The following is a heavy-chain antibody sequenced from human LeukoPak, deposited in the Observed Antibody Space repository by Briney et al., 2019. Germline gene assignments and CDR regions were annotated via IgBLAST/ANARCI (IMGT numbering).Heavy chain of an antibody. CDR3: ATARNYYDSSVDY. Sequence: GGSLRLSCAASGFTFSSYSMNWVRQAPGKGLEWVSSISSSSSYIYYADSVKGRFTISRDNAKNSLYLQMNSLRAEDTAVYYCATARNYYDSSVDYWGQGTLVTVSS. D-gene: IGHD3-22*01. CDR1: GFTFSSYS. V-gene: IGHV3-21*01. J-gene: IGHJ4*02. CDR2: ISSSSSYI.